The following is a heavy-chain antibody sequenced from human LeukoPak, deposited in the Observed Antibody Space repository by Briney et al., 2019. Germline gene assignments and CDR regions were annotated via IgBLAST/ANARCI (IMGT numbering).Heavy chain of an antibody. D-gene: IGHD3-9*01. Sequence: DPGGSLRLSCAASGFTFSSYAMSWVRQAPGKGLEWVSAISGSGGSTYYADSVKGRFTISRDNSKSTLYLQMNSLRAEDTAVYYCAKDPTLDSEFDYWGQGTLVTVSS. V-gene: IGHV3-23*01. CDR1: GFTFSSYA. CDR2: ISGSGGST. J-gene: IGHJ4*02. CDR3: AKDPTLDSEFDY.